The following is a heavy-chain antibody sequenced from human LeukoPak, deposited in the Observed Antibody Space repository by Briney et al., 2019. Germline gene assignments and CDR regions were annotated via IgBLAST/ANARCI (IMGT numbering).Heavy chain of an antibody. V-gene: IGHV3-23*01. J-gene: IGHJ4*02. D-gene: IGHD6-19*01. Sequence: GGSLGLSCAASGFTFSSYAMTWVRQAPGKGLEWVSVINTSGGNTDYADPVKGRFTISRDDSKNTLYLQMNSLRAEDTAVYYCAKGSGWYVWGQGTLVTVSS. CDR3: AKGSGWYV. CDR2: INTSGGNT. CDR1: GFTFSSYA.